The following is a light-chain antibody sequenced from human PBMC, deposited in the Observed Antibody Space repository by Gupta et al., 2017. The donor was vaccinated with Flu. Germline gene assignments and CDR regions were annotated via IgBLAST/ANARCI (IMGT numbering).Light chain of an antibody. Sequence: SAGARMTSPSQPNRDSNNYLNWYQQKPGQAPQLLIYDASNLDTGVPERFSGSGSGTDFTLKISRLQPEDIGTYYCMQYDKTPLTFGEGTKVEIK. CDR2: DAS. J-gene: IGKJ4*01. V-gene: IGKV1-33*01. CDR3: MQYDKTPLT. CDR1: RDSNNY.